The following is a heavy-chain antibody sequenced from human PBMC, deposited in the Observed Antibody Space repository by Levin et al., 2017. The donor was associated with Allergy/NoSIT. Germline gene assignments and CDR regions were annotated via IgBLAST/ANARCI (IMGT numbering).Heavy chain of an antibody. CDR2: ISRRSSYI. V-gene: IGHV3-21*06. CDR1: TFLFSDYT. Sequence: GGSLRLSCAASTFLFSDYTMNWVRQAPGKGLEWVASISRRSSYIYYADSVKGRFTISRDNAKNSVSLQMNSLRAVDTAIYYCARGLKILTTGSLYHNAMDAWGQGTTVSVSS. CDR3: ARGLKILTTGSLYHNAMDA. J-gene: IGHJ6*02. D-gene: IGHD3-9*01.